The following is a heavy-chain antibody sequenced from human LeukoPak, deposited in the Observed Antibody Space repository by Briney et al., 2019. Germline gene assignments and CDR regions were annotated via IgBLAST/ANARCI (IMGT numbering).Heavy chain of an antibody. D-gene: IGHD5-18*01. CDR3: AKDSYSKGDY. V-gene: IGHV3-7*01. CDR1: GFTFSSYW. CDR2: IKNDGTVK. J-gene: IGHJ4*02. Sequence: GGSLRLSCTASGFTFSSYWMSWVRQAPGKGLEWVANIKNDGTVKNYVDSVKGRFTISRDNAKNSLYLQMNSLRAEDTGVYYCAKDSYSKGDYWGQGVLVTVSS.